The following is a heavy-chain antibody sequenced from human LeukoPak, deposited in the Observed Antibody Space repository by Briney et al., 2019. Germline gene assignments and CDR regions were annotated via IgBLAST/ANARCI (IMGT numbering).Heavy chain of an antibody. CDR3: ASLCSSTSCYSQSY. D-gene: IGHD2-2*02. CDR1: GFTFSSYW. V-gene: IGHV3-74*01. J-gene: IGHJ4*02. Sequence: GGSLRLSCVASGFTFSSYWMHWVRQAPGKGLVWVSRINSDGSSTSYADSVKGRFTISRDNAKNTLYLQMNSLRAEDTAVYYCASLCSSTSCYSQSYWGQGTLVTVSS. CDR2: INSDGSST.